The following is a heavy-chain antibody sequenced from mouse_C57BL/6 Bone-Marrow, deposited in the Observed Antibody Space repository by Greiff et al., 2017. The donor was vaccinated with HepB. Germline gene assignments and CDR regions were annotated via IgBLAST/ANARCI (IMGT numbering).Heavy chain of an antibody. CDR3: ARKIYYSNYEESFDY. Sequence: QVQLQQSGAELVKPGASVTISCKASGYPFTDYYINWVKQRPGQGLEWIGKIGPGSGSTYYNEQFKGQATLTADKSSSTAYMQLSSLTSEDSAVYFCARKIYYSNYEESFDYWGQGTTLTVSS. CDR1: GYPFTDYY. V-gene: IGHV1-77*01. D-gene: IGHD2-5*01. CDR2: IGPGSGST. J-gene: IGHJ2*01.